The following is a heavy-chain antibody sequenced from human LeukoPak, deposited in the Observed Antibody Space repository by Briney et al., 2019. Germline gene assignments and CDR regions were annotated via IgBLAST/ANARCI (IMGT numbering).Heavy chain of an antibody. Sequence: GGSLRLSCAVSGFNFRDHWMDWVRQAPGKGLEWVGHIKTDGSETYYLDSLRGRFSISRDNTNNALYLQMNSLRVEDTAVYYCVKNNGWFHLAQWGQGTLVTVSS. CDR1: GFNFRDHW. CDR3: VKNNGWFHLAQ. CDR2: IKTDGSET. D-gene: IGHD6-19*01. V-gene: IGHV3-7*03. J-gene: IGHJ4*02.